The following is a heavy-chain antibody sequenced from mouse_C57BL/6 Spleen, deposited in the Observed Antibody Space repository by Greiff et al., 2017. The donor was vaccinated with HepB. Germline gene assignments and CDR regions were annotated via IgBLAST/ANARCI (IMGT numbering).Heavy chain of an antibody. CDR2: ISYDGSN. V-gene: IGHV3-6*01. J-gene: IGHJ4*01. CDR1: GYSITSGYY. Sequence: EVQLQESGPGLVKPSQSLSLTCSVTGYSITSGYYWNWIRQFPGNKLEWMGYISYDGSNNYNPSLKNRISITRDTSKNQFFLKLNSVTTEDTATYYCARGITTVVGYYAMDYWGQGTSVTVSS. CDR3: ARGITTVVGYYAMDY. D-gene: IGHD1-1*01.